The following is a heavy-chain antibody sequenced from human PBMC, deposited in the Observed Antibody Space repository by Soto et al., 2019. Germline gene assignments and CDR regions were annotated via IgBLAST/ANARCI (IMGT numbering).Heavy chain of an antibody. D-gene: IGHD3-16*01. Sequence: QVQLVQSGAEVKNPGASVKVSCKASGYTFTRYGIGWARQAPGQGLEWMGWINTYKVNTNYAQNVQGRVNLTTATSTSTAYMELRSLRSNDTAIYYCAMVDVYVTPSPQDVWGQGTTVIVSS. CDR2: INTYKVNT. V-gene: IGHV1-18*01. J-gene: IGHJ6*02. CDR3: AMVDVYVTPSPQDV. CDR1: GYTFTRYG.